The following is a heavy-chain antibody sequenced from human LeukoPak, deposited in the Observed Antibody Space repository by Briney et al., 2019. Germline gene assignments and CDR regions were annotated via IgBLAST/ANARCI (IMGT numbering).Heavy chain of an antibody. Sequence: KPSETLSLTCSVSSGFISNYYWSWIRQPAGKGLEWIGRISTSGNTNYSPSLKSRVTMPVDTSKNQFFLNLRSVTAADTAVYYCARDSRYYDFWSGYLDYWGQGALATVSS. V-gene: IGHV4-4*07. CDR2: ISTSGNT. CDR3: ARDSRYYDFWSGYLDY. J-gene: IGHJ4*02. D-gene: IGHD3-3*01. CDR1: SGFISNYY.